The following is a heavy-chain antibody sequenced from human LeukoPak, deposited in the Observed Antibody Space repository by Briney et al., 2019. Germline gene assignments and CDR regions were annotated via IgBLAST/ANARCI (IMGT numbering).Heavy chain of an antibody. CDR3: ARDTFGSGSYFRY. CDR1: GCSLSSHY. CDR2: IYYSGDT. Sequence: SETLSLTCTVSGCSLSSHYWSWIRQPPGKGLEWVGHIYYSGDTNYNPSLKGRVTISIDTSKIHFSLKLSSVTAADTAVYYCARDTFGSGSYFRYWGQGTLVTVSS. V-gene: IGHV4-59*11. J-gene: IGHJ4*02. D-gene: IGHD3-10*01.